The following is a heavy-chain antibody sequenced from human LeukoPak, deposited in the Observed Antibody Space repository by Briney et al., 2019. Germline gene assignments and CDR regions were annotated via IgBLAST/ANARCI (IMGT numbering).Heavy chain of an antibody. CDR2: IYHSGST. D-gene: IGHD3-10*01. CDR3: AREGLNMVRGLIPKEAWGWFDP. Sequence: PSETLSLTCTVYGGSMSSYFWSWIRQPPGKGLEWIGYIYHSGSTFYNPSLKSRVTISVDTSKNQFSLKLSSVTAADTAVYYCAREGLNMVRGLIPKEAWGWFDPWGQGTLVTVSS. J-gene: IGHJ5*02. V-gene: IGHV4-59*12. CDR1: GGSMSSYF.